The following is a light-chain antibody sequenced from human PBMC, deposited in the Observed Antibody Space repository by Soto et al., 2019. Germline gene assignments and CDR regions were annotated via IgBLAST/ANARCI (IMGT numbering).Light chain of an antibody. J-gene: IGKJ4*01. CDR3: QQDNNWPPLT. CDR2: DAS. CDR1: QRVSSS. Sequence: EIVMTQSPATLSLSPGDRATLSCRASQRVSSSLAWYQQIPGQAPRLLIYDASTRATGIPARFGGSGSGTEFTLTISSLKSEDLAVYYCQQDNNWPPLTFGGGTKVEL. V-gene: IGKV3-15*01.